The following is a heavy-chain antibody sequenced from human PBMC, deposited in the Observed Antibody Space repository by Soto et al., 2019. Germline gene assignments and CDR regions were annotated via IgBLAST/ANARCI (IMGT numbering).Heavy chain of an antibody. CDR3: ARVLPTVRGVTGLYYYYYGMDV. V-gene: IGHV1-69*13. J-gene: IGHJ6*02. Sequence: SVKVSCRASGGTFSSYAISWVRQAPGQGLEWMGGIIPIFGTANYAQKFQGRVTITADESTSTAYMELSSLRSEDPAVYYCARVLPTVRGVTGLYYYYYGMDVWGQGTTVTVSS. D-gene: IGHD3-10*01. CDR1: GGTFSSYA. CDR2: IIPIFGTA.